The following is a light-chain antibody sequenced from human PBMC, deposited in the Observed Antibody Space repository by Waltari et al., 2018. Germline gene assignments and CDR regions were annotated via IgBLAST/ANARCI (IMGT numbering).Light chain of an antibody. CDR1: QDISND. CDR2: AAF. CDR3: LQHNSYPLT. J-gene: IGKJ4*01. Sequence: DIQMTQSPSSLSASVGDRVTITCRASQDISNDLVWYQQKPGKAPESLIYAAFSLQSGVTARFSGSGSGTEFTLTISSLQPEDFATYYCLQHNSYPLTFGGGTKVDIK. V-gene: IGKV1-17*01.